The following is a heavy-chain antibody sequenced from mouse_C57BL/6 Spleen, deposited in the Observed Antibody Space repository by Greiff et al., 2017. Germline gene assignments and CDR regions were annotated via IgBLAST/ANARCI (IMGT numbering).Heavy chain of an antibody. J-gene: IGHJ4*01. CDR2: ISSGRSTI. CDR1: GFTFSDYG. CDR3: ASGQRGYYAMDY. Sequence: EVKVVESGGGLVKPGGSLKLSCAASGFTFSDYGMHWVRQAPEKGLEWVAYISSGRSTIYYADTVKGRFTIYRYNAKNTLFLQMTSLRSEDTAMYYCASGQRGYYAMDYWGQGTSVTVSS. V-gene: IGHV5-17*01.